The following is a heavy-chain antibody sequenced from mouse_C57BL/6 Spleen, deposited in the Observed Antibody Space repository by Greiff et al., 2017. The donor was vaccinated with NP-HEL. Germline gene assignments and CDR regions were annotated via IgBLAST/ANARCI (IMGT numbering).Heavy chain of an antibody. CDR2: IDPSDSYT. CDR1: GYTFTSYW. CDR3: ARCGIYDRYFDG. D-gene: IGHD2-12*01. Sequence: QVQLQQPGAELVMPGASVKLSCKASGYTFTSYWMHWVKQRPGQGLEWIGEIDPSDSYTNYNQKFKGKSTLTVDKSSSTAYMQLSSLTSEDSAVYYCARCGIYDRYFDGWGTRTTVTVSS. V-gene: IGHV1-69*01. J-gene: IGHJ1*03.